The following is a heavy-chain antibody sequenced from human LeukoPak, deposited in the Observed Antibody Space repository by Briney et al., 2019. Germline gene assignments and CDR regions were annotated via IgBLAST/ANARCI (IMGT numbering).Heavy chain of an antibody. V-gene: IGHV3-74*01. D-gene: IGHD1-26*01. CDR2: INSDGSST. CDR1: GFTFSSYW. CDR3: AREASGSYYNFDY. J-gene: IGHJ4*02. Sequence: GSLRLSCAASGFTFSSYWMHWVRQAPGKGLVWVSRINSDGSSTSYADSVKGRFTISRDNAKNTLYLQMNSLRAEDTAVYYCAREASGSYYNFDYWGQGTLVTVSS.